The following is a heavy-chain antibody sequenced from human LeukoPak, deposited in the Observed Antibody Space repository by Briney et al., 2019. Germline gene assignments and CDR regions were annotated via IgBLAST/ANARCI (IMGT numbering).Heavy chain of an antibody. CDR3: ARDLGHTYYYDSSGNESVDAFDI. J-gene: IGHJ3*02. D-gene: IGHD3-22*01. CDR1: GFTFSSYW. CDR2: IRQDGSEK. V-gene: IGHV3-7*01. Sequence: PGGSLILCCAASGFTFSSYWMSWVRQAPGKGLEWVANIRQDGSEKYYVDSVKGRFTISRDNAKNSLYLQMNSLRAEDTAVYYCARDLGHTYYYDSSGNESVDAFDIWGQGTMVTVSS.